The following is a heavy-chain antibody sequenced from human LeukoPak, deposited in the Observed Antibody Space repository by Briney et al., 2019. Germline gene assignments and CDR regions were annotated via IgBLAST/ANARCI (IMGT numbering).Heavy chain of an antibody. Sequence: GGSLRLSCTASGFTFSSFGMHWVRQTPGKGLEWVTFIHNYETTEYYADSVKGRFTISRDNSKNTVYLQMNSLRVGDTAVYYCAKDDPTGRYLWGQGTLVTVSS. CDR2: IHNYETTE. V-gene: IGHV3-30*02. D-gene: IGHD1-26*01. CDR1: GFTFSSFG. CDR3: AKDDPTGRYL. J-gene: IGHJ4*02.